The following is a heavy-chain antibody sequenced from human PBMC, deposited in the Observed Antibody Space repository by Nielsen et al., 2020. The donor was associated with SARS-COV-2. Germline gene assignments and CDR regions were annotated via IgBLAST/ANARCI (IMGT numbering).Heavy chain of an antibody. CDR1: GFTFSSTW. D-gene: IGHD3-3*01. V-gene: IGHV3-74*01. CDR2: INPSGSGT. J-gene: IGHJ6*03. CDR3: AGGADFWSGTQRYYMDV. Sequence: GEPLKISCSASGFTFSSTWMDWVRQAPGQGLVWVSRINPSGSGTAYADSVKGRFAVSRDNAGNTVVLQIHSLRVEDTAVYYCAGGADFWSGTQRYYMDVWGKGTTVTVSS.